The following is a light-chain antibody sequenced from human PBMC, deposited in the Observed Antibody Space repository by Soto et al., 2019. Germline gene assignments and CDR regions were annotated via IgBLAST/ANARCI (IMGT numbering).Light chain of an antibody. J-gene: IGLJ1*01. CDR2: EVS. CDR1: SSDVGGYNY. CDR3: SSYAGSNNLNV. Sequence: QSVLTQPPSASGSPGQSVTISCTGTSSDVGGYNYVSWYQQHPGKAPKLVIYEVSKRPSGVPDRFSGSKSGNTASLTVSGLRAEDEADYYCSSYAGSNNLNVFGTGTKVTVL. V-gene: IGLV2-8*01.